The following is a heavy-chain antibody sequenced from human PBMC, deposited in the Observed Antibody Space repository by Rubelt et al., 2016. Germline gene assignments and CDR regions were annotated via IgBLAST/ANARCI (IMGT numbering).Heavy chain of an antibody. CDR2: ISSSGSAI. CDR3: VRDTTYYGMDV. D-gene: IGHD1-1*01. J-gene: IGHJ6*02. Sequence: EVQLVESGGTLVKPGGSLRLSCAASEFSFSSYSMNWVRQAPGKGLEWVSHISSSGSAINYGDSVKGRFTISRDNAKNSLYLQMNSLRAEDTAVYYCVRDTTYYGMDVWGQGTTVIVS. V-gene: IGHV3-21*05. CDR1: EFSFSSYS.